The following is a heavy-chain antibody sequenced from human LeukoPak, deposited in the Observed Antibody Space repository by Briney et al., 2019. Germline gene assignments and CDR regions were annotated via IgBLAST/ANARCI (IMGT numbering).Heavy chain of an antibody. CDR2: ISISGDAT. CDR3: AKERTGISY. V-gene: IGHV3-23*01. J-gene: IGHJ4*02. D-gene: IGHD1-1*01. CDR1: GFTLSNYV. Sequence: QTGGSLRLSCAASGFTLSNYVMTWVRQAPGKGLEWVSSISISGDATYYADSVKGRFTISRDNSKSTLYLQMNSLRAEDTALYYCAKERTGISYWGQGTLVTVSS.